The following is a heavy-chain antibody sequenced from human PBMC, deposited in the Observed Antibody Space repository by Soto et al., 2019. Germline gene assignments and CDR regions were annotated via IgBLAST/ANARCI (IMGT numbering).Heavy chain of an antibody. CDR3: ARGIGYCYYMDV. CDR1: GYTFTTYG. V-gene: IGHV1-18*01. Sequence: ASVKVSCKASGYTFTTYGISWVRQAPGQGLEWMGWISGYNGNSNYAQKFQVRVTMTTNTSTSTAYMELSSLRSGDTAVYCCARGIGYCYYMDVWGKGTTVTVSS. J-gene: IGHJ6*03. CDR2: ISGYNGNS.